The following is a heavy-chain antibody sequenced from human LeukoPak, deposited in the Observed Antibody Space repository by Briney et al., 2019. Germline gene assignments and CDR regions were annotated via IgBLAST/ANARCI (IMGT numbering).Heavy chain of an antibody. CDR1: GYTFTSYY. J-gene: IGHJ4*02. CDR3: AREGWLGYSSGWYEKYYFDY. CDR2: INPSGGST. D-gene: IGHD6-19*01. V-gene: IGHV1-46*01. Sequence: GASVKVSCKASGYTFTSYYMHWVRQAPGQGLEWMGIINPSGGSTSYAQKFQGRVTMTRDTSTSTVYVELSSLRSEDTAVYYCAREGWLGYSSGWYEKYYFDYWGQGTLVTVSS.